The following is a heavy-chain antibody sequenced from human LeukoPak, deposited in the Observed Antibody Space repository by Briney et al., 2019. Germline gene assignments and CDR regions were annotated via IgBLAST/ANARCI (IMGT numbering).Heavy chain of an antibody. CDR3: ARGDDFWSGYYDY. CDR1: AFDFTIYD. J-gene: IGHJ4*02. D-gene: IGHD3-3*01. V-gene: IGHV3-7*01. CDR2: IKQDGSEK. Sequence: GGSLRLSCAASAFDFTIYDMNWVRQAPGKGLECVANIKQDGSEKYFVDSVKGRFTISRDNAKKSLYLQMNSLRAEDTAVYYCARGDDFWSGYYDYWGQGALVTVSS.